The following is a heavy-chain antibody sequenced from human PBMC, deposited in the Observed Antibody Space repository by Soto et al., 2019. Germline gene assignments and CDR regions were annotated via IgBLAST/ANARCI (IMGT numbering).Heavy chain of an antibody. CDR2: IYYSGST. J-gene: IGHJ5*02. CDR1: GGSISSYY. V-gene: IGHV4-59*01. CDR3: ARAEDIVVVVAATKRRGSFWFDP. Sequence: PSETLSLTCTVSGGSISSYYWSWIRQPPGKGLEWIGYIYYSGSTNYNPSLNSRVTISVDTSKNQFSLKLISVTAADTAVYYCARAEDIVVVVAATKRRGSFWFDPWGQGTLVTVSS. D-gene: IGHD2-15*01.